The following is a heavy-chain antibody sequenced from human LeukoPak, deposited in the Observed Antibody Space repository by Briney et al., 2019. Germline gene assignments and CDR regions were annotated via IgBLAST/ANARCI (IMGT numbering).Heavy chain of an antibody. CDR1: GGSISSSSYY. CDR2: IYYSGST. Sequence: SETLSLTCTVSGGSISSSSYYWGCIRQPPGKGLEWIGSIYYSGSTYYNPSLKSRVTISVDTSKNQFSLKLSSVTAADTAVYYCARQENVLLWFGELLPFDYWGQGTLVTVSS. J-gene: IGHJ4*02. V-gene: IGHV4-39*01. CDR3: ARQENVLLWFGELLPFDY. D-gene: IGHD3-10*01.